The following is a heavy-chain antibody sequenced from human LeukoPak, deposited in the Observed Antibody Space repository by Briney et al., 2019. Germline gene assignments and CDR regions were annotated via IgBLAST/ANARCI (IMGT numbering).Heavy chain of an antibody. D-gene: IGHD2-2*03. CDR1: GYTFTGYY. Sequence: GASVKVSCKASGYTFTGYYIHWMRQAPGQGLEWMGWINPNSGGTNYAQKFQARVTMTRDTSINTVYMELSRLRSDDTAIYHCARDGYCSSTSCYSFDYWGQGTLLTVSS. J-gene: IGHJ4*02. CDR2: INPNSGGT. CDR3: ARDGYCSSTSCYSFDY. V-gene: IGHV1-2*02.